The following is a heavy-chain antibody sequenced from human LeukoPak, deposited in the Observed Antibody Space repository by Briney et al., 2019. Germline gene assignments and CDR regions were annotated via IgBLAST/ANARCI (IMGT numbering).Heavy chain of an antibody. J-gene: IGHJ4*02. Sequence: SVKVSCKASVGTFSSYAISWVGHAPGQGLEWMGGIIPIFGTANYAQKFQGRVTITADESTSTAYMELSSLRSEDTAVYYCASLMTTVTTVFDYWGQGTLVTVSS. CDR3: ASLMTTVTTVFDY. CDR1: VGTFSSYA. V-gene: IGHV1-69*13. CDR2: IIPIFGTA. D-gene: IGHD4-17*01.